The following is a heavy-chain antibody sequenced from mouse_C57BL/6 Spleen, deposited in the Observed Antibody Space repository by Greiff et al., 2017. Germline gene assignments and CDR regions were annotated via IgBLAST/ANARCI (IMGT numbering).Heavy chain of an antibody. J-gene: IGHJ4*01. CDR1: GFTFSDYG. CDR2: ISSGSSTI. Sequence: EVMLVESGGGLVKPGGSLKLSCAASGFTFSDYGMHWVRQAPEKGLEWVAYISSGSSTIYYADTVKGRFTIYRENAKNTLFLQMTSLRSEDTAMYYCARGGFTAVVADYWGQGASVTVSS. V-gene: IGHV5-17*01. CDR3: ARGGFTAVVADY. D-gene: IGHD1-1*01.